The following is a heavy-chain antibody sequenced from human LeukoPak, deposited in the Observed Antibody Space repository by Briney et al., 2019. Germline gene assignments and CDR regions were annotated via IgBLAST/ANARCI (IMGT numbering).Heavy chain of an antibody. CDR2: IIPIFGTA. D-gene: IGHD6-13*01. Sequence: SVKVSCKASGGTFSSYAISWVRQAPGQGLEWMGRIIPIFGTANYAQKFQGRVTITTDESTSTAYMELSSLRSEDTAVYYCARDYVYSSSWEAFDYWGQGTLVTVSS. V-gene: IGHV1-69*05. J-gene: IGHJ4*02. CDR1: GGTFSSYA. CDR3: ARDYVYSSSWEAFDY.